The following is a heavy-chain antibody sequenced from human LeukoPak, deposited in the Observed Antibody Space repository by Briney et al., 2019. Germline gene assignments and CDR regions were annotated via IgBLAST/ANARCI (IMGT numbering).Heavy chain of an antibody. CDR1: GFTFDDYA. CDR2: ISWNSGSI. D-gene: IGHD3-22*01. V-gene: IGHV3-9*01. J-gene: IGHJ4*02. Sequence: GGSLRLSCAASGFTFDDYAMHWVRQAPGKGLEWVSGISWNSGSIGYADSVKGRFTISRDNAKNSLYLQMNSLRAEDTALYYCAKEGPSNYYYDSSGYYYATIRWPLDYWGQGTLVTVSS. CDR3: AKEGPSNYYYDSSGYYYATIRWPLDY.